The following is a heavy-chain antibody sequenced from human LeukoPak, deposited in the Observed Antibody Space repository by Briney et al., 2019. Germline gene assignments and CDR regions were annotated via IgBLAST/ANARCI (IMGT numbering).Heavy chain of an antibody. D-gene: IGHD4-11*01. V-gene: IGHV3-64D*09. Sequence: PGGSLTLSCSASGFSFSNYPMHWVRQAPGKGLAYVSAISTNGGSTYYADSVKGRFTISRDNSKNTVYLQMSSLRTEDTAVYYCVKANDYSNYGGYYFDSWGQGTLVTVSS. CDR1: GFSFSNYP. CDR2: ISTNGGST. CDR3: VKANDYSNYGGYYFDS. J-gene: IGHJ4*02.